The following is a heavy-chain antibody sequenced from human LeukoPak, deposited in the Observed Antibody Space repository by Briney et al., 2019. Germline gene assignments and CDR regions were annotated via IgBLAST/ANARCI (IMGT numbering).Heavy chain of an antibody. CDR2: IIPIFGTA. CDR3: ARDNEVTTIVRGGRRGYYYYYGMDV. J-gene: IGHJ6*04. Sequence: SVKVSCKASGGTFSSYAISWVRQAPGQGLEWMGGIIPIFGTANYAQKFQGRVTITADKSTSTAYMELSSLRSEDTAVYYCARDNEVTTIVRGGRRGYYYYYGMDVWGKGTTVTVSS. V-gene: IGHV1-69*06. D-gene: IGHD3-10*01. CDR1: GGTFSSYA.